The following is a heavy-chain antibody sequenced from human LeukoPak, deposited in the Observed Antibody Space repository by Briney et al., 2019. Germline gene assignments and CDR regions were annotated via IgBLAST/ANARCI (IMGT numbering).Heavy chain of an antibody. CDR3: ARAPGGCYSSSCLDY. CDR2: IDYSGST. J-gene: IGHJ4*02. Sequence: SETLSLTCTVSGDSISSGAYYWSWIRQHPGEGLEWMGYIDYSGSTNYNPSLKSRVTISVDTSKNQFSLKLSSVTAADTAVYYCARAPGGCYSSSCLDYWGQGTLVTVSS. V-gene: IGHV4-61*08. CDR1: GDSISSGAYY. D-gene: IGHD6-13*01.